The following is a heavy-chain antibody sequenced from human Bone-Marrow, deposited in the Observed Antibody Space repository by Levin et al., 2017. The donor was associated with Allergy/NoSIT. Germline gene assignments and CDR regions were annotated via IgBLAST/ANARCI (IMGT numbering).Heavy chain of an antibody. CDR1: GGSIRSYY. J-gene: IGHJ6*02. CDR3: ARGPVPAARKIDYYYYGMDV. Sequence: SQTLSLTCTVSGGSIRSYYWSWIRQPAGKGLEWIGRIYTSGSTNYNPSLKSRVTMSVDTSKNQFSLKLSSVTAADTAVYYCARGPVPAARKIDYYYYGMDVWGQGTTVTVSS. D-gene: IGHD2-2*01. CDR2: IYTSGST. V-gene: IGHV4-4*07.